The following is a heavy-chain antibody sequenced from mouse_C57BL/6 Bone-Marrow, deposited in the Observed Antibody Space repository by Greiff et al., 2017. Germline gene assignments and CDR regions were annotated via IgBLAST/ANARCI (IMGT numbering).Heavy chain of an antibody. Sequence: QVQLQQPGAELVKPGASVTLSCKASGYTFTSYWMHWVKQRPGQGLEWLGMIHPNSGSTNYNEKFKSKATLTVDKSSSTAYMQLSSLTSEDSAVYYCAAERWLHLSAMDYWGQGTSVTVSS. D-gene: IGHD2-3*01. J-gene: IGHJ4*01. CDR1: GYTFTSYW. CDR2: IHPNSGST. CDR3: AAERWLHLSAMDY. V-gene: IGHV1-64*01.